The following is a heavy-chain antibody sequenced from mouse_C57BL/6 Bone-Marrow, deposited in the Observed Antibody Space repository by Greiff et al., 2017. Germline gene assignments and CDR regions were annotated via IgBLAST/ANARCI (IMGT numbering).Heavy chain of an antibody. J-gene: IGHJ3*01. CDR2: SNPGSGGT. D-gene: IGHD1-1*02. Sequence: VQLQQSGAELVRPGTSVKVSCKASGYAFTNYLIEWVKQRPGQGLEWIGVSNPGSGGTNYNEKFKGKAKLPADKSSSTAYMQLSSLTSEYSAVFFCARSKIWYSWFAYWGQGTLVTVSA. CDR3: ARSKIWYSWFAY. CDR1: GYAFTNYL. V-gene: IGHV1-54*01.